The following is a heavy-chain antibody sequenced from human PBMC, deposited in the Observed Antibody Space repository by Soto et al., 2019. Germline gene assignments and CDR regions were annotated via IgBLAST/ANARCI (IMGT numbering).Heavy chain of an antibody. V-gene: IGHV3-30-3*01. D-gene: IGHD6-6*01. J-gene: IGHJ6*02. CDR2: ISYDGSNK. Sequence: PGGSLRLSCAASGFTFSSYAMHWVRQAPGKGLEWVAVISYDGSNKYYADSVKGRFTISRDNSKNTLYLQMNSLRAEDTAVYYCARDRSSLSNYYYGMDVWGQGTTVTVSS. CDR3: ARDRSSLSNYYYGMDV. CDR1: GFTFSSYA.